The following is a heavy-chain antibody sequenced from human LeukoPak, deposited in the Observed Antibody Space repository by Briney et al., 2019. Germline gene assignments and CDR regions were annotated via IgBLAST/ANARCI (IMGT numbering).Heavy chain of an antibody. Sequence: ASVKVSCKASGGTFSSYAIRWVRQAPGQGLEWMGRIIPILGIANYAQKFQGRVTITADKSTSTAYMELSSLRSEDTAVYYCARDSVVVAARGGIDYWGQGTLVTVSS. J-gene: IGHJ4*02. CDR3: ARDSVVVAARGGIDY. V-gene: IGHV1-69*04. D-gene: IGHD2-15*01. CDR2: IIPILGIA. CDR1: GGTFSSYA.